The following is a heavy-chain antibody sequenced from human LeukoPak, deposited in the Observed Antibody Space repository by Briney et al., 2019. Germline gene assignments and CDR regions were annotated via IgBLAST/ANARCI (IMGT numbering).Heavy chain of an antibody. CDR1: GYTFTGYF. Sequence: ASVKVSCKASGYTFTGYFIHWVRQAPGQGLEWMGRINPNSGDTYYAQNFQGRVTMTSDTSISTAYMELSRLRSDHTAVYFCSTDSCNCLITDAYWGQGTLVTVSS. J-gene: IGHJ4*02. CDR2: INPNSGDT. V-gene: IGHV1-2*06. CDR3: STDSCNCLITDAY. D-gene: IGHD3-16*01.